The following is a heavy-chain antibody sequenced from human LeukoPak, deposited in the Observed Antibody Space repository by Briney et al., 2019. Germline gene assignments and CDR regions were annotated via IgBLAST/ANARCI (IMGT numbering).Heavy chain of an antibody. CDR1: GFTFSSYA. CDR2: ISSNGGST. D-gene: IGHD3-10*01. V-gene: IGHV3-64*01. J-gene: IGHJ5*02. CDR3: ARDLWFGELQP. Sequence: GGSLRLSCAASGFTFSSYAMHWVRQAPGKGLEYVSAISSNGGSTYYANSVKGRFTISRDNSKNTLYLQMGSLRAEDMAVYYCARDLWFGELQPWGQGTLVTVSS.